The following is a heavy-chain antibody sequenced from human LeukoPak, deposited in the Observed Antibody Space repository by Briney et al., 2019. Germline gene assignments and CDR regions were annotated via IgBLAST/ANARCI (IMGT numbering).Heavy chain of an antibody. Sequence: PGGSLRLSCAASGFTFSSYAMSWVRQAPGKGLEWVSATSGSGGSTYYADSVKGRFTISRDNSKNTLYLQMNSLRAEDTAVYYCAKVLLDDYGDYGHAFDIWGQGTMVTVSS. D-gene: IGHD4-17*01. CDR1: GFTFSSYA. V-gene: IGHV3-23*01. CDR2: TSGSGGST. J-gene: IGHJ3*02. CDR3: AKVLLDDYGDYGHAFDI.